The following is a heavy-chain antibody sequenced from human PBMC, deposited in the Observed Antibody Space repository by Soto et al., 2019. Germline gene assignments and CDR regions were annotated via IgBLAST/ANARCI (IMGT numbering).Heavy chain of an antibody. Sequence: ASVKXSCKTSGYTFSSYGFSWVRQAPGQGLEWIGWISGYNGNTNYAQRFQGRVTMTTDTSTSTAYMELRSLRSDDTAVYYCAREGQLGYWGQGTLVTVSS. CDR2: ISGYNGNT. V-gene: IGHV1-18*01. CDR1: GYTFSSYG. CDR3: AREGQLGY. D-gene: IGHD6-6*01. J-gene: IGHJ4*02.